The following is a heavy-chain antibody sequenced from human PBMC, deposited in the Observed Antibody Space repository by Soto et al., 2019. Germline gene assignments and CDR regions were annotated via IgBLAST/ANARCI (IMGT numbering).Heavy chain of an antibody. CDR3: ARGLGAEHYSGSGSYYFDY. V-gene: IGHV4-31*03. Sequence: SETLSLTCTVSGGSISSGGYYWSWIRQHPGKGLEWIGYIYYSGSTYYNPSLKSRVTISVDTSKNQFSLKLSSVTAADTAVYYCARGLGAEHYSGSGSYYFDYWGQGTLVTVSS. CDR2: IYYSGST. CDR1: GGSISSGGYY. J-gene: IGHJ4*02. D-gene: IGHD3-10*01.